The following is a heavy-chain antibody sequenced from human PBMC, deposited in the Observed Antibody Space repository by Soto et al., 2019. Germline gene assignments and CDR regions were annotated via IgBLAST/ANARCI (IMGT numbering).Heavy chain of an antibody. D-gene: IGHD3-3*01. CDR3: AIDYDFWSGHTLVAFDI. CDR1: GYTFTSYY. CDR2: INPSGGST. J-gene: IGHJ3*02. V-gene: IGHV1-46*01. Sequence: ASVKVSCKASGYTFTSYYMHWVRQAPGQGLEWMGIINPSGGSTSYAQKSQGRVTMTRDTSTSTVYMELSSLRSEDTAVYYCAIDYDFWSGHTLVAFDIWGQGTMVTVSS.